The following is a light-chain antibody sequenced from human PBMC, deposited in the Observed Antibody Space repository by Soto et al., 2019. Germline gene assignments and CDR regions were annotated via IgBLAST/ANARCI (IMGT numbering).Light chain of an antibody. V-gene: IGLV4-69*01. CDR2: VKSDGSH. J-gene: IGLJ1*01. CDR3: QTWGTGIRV. CDR1: SGHSNYA. Sequence: QPVLTQSPSASASLGASVKLTCTLSSGHSNYAIAWHQQQPEKGPRYLMKVKSDGSHIKGDGIPDRFSGSSSGAERYLTISSLQFEDEADYYCQTWGTGIRVFGTGTKLTVL.